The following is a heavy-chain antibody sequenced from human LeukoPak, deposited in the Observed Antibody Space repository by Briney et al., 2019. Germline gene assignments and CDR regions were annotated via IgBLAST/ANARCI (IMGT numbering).Heavy chain of an antibody. Sequence: SGTLSLTCAVSGGSTSSSNWWSWVRQPPGKGPEWIGEIYHSGSTNYNPSLKSRVTISVDKSKNQFSLKLSSVTAADTAVYYCASSGAGSSKDYWGQGTLVTVSS. CDR2: IYHSGST. D-gene: IGHD3-10*01. V-gene: IGHV4-4*02. CDR3: ASSGAGSSKDY. CDR1: GGSTSSSNW. J-gene: IGHJ4*02.